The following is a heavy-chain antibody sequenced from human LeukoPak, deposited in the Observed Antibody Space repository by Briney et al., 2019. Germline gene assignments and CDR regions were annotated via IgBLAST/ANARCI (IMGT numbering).Heavy chain of an antibody. D-gene: IGHD4-17*01. CDR2: MNPNSGNT. V-gene: IGHV1-8*01. J-gene: IGHJ4*02. Sequence: ASVKLSCKASGYTFTSYDINWVRQATGQGLEWMGWMNPNSGNTGYAQKFQGRVTITADKSTRTAYMELSSLRSEDTAVYYCARFPLGDYDFDYWGQGTLVTVSS. CDR3: ARFPLGDYDFDY. CDR1: GYTFTSYD.